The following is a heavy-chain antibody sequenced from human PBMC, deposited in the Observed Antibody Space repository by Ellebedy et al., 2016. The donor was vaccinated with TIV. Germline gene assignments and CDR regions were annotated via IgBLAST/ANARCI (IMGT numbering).Heavy chain of an antibody. CDR3: VKAHSGYDWAYFDH. CDR1: GFTFDDYA. J-gene: IGHJ4*02. D-gene: IGHD5-12*01. V-gene: IGHV3-9*01. Sequence: GGSLRLSXAASGFTFDDYAMHWVRQTPGKGLEWVSGISWRSGSIIYADSVEGRFTISRDDAKNSLYLQMNSLRAEDTALYYCVKAHSGYDWAYFDHWGQGTLVTVSS. CDR2: ISWRSGSI.